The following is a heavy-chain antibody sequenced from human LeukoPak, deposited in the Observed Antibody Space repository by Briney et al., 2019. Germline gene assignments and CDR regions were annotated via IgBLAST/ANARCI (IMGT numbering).Heavy chain of an antibody. D-gene: IGHD2-2*01. CDR2: ISSSSSYI. J-gene: IGHJ4*02. Sequence: GGPQTLSCAASGFTFSSYSMNWLRQAPGGGLEWVTYISSSSSYIYCAHSVKGRLTISRDNATNSLYLQMNSARAEDTAVYYCAREAASTSGSIDYWGQGTLVTVSS. V-gene: IGHV3-21*01. CDR3: AREAASTSGSIDY. CDR1: GFTFSSYS.